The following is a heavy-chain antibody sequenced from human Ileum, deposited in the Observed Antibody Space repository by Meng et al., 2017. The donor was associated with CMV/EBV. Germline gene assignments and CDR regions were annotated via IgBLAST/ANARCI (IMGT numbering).Heavy chain of an antibody. J-gene: IGHJ4*02. V-gene: IGHV4-61*03. Sequence: CIVSGGSVSSCSYCWSWIRQPPGKGLEWIGYIYYTGSTNYNPSLKSRVTISIETSKNHFSLRLRSVTAADTAFYYCARGYSYTYGFDYWGQGTLVTVSS. CDR3: ARGYSYTYGFDY. CDR1: GGSVSSCSYC. CDR2: IYYTGST. D-gene: IGHD5-18*01.